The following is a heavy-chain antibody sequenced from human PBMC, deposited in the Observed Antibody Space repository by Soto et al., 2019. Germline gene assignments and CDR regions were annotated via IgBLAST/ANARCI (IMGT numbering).Heavy chain of an antibody. Sequence: ASVKVSCKASGYTFTSYDINWVRQATGQGLEWMGWMNPNSGNTGYAQKFQGRVTMTRNTSTSTAYMELSSLRSEDTAVYYCARDRGYGDYGVYWYFDLWGRGTLVTVSS. CDR3: ARDRGYGDYGVYWYFDL. CDR1: GYTFTSYD. CDR2: MNPNSGNT. J-gene: IGHJ2*01. D-gene: IGHD4-17*01. V-gene: IGHV1-8*01.